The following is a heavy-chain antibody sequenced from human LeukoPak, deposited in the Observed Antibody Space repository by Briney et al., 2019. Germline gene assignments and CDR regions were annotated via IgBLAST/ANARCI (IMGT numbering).Heavy chain of an antibody. CDR2: ISYDGSNK. J-gene: IGHJ4*02. V-gene: IGHV3-30-3*01. Sequence: GGSLRLSCAASGFTFSSYAIHWVRQAPGKGLEWVAVISYDGSNKYYADSVKGRFTISRDNSKNTLYLQMNSLRAEDTAVYYCARASTAGEDYFDYWGQGTLVTVSS. CDR1: GFTFSSYA. CDR3: ARASTAGEDYFDY. D-gene: IGHD7-27*01.